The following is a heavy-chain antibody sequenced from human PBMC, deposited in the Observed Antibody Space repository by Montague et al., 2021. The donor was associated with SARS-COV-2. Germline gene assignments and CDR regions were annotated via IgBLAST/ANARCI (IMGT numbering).Heavy chain of an antibody. CDR3: ARVKWLRLDY. V-gene: IGHV1-18*04. CDR1: GYTFSSYG. CDR2: ISAYNGNT. Sequence: SVKVSCKASGYTFSSYGISWVRQAPGQGLEWMGWISAYNGNTNYXQKLQGRVTMTTEKSTSTAYMELRSLRSDDTALYYCARVKWLRLDYWGQGTLVTVSS. J-gene: IGHJ4*02. D-gene: IGHD5-12*01.